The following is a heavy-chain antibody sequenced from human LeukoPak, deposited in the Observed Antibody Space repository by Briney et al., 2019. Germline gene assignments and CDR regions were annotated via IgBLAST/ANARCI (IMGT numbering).Heavy chain of an antibody. Sequence: GGSLRLSCAASGFTFCTYGMHWVRQAPGKGLEWVTFIRYDGSNKYYADSVKGRFTISRDNSKNTLYLQMNSLRAEDTAVYYCAKDRQGWFDPWGQGTLVTVSS. V-gene: IGHV3-30*02. J-gene: IGHJ5*02. CDR3: AKDRQGWFDP. CDR2: IRYDGSNK. CDR1: GFTFCTYG.